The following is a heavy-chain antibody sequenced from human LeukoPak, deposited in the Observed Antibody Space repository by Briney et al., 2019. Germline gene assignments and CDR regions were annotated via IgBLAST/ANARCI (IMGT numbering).Heavy chain of an antibody. CDR3: TKFFLGRRDYVWESYRYLAFDI. D-gene: IGHD3-16*02. J-gene: IGHJ3*02. CDR1: GFTFSRYW. CDR2: LKSKTDGGTT. V-gene: IGHV3-15*01. Sequence: GGSLRLSCAASGFTFSRYWMSWVRQAPGKGLEWVGHLKSKTDGGTTDYAAPVKGRFTISRGGSKNTLYLQMNSLKTEDTAVYYCTKFFLGRRDYVWESYRYLAFDIWGHGTMVTVSS.